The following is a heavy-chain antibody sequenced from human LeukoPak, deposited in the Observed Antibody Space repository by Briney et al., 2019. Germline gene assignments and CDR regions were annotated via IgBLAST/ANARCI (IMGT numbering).Heavy chain of an antibody. J-gene: IGHJ5*02. CDR3: ARDNSVGDNAWWFDP. D-gene: IGHD1-26*01. CDR1: GYTFTSYD. CDR2: MNPNRGST. Sequence: AASLKVSCKASGYTFTSYDINWVRQATGQGLEWMGCMNPNRGSTGYAHTFQGRVTITRDTSISTAYMQMSSLRSEDTAVYYCARDNSVGDNAWWFDPWGQGTLVTVSS. V-gene: IGHV1-8*03.